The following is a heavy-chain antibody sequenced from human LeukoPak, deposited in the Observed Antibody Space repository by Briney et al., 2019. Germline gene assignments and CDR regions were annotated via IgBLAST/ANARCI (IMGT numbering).Heavy chain of an antibody. D-gene: IGHD2-2*01. J-gene: IGHJ4*02. CDR1: GFSFPNYW. CDR2: IYPRDSRT. CDR3: ARHLSDITSSPNY. V-gene: IGHV5-51*01. Sequence: GESLKISCKGYGFSFPNYWIGWVRQMPGKGLEWMGVIYPRDSRTTYSPSFQGQVTISADKSTSTAYLQWTSLKASDTAMYYCARHLSDITSSPNYWGPGTLVTVSS.